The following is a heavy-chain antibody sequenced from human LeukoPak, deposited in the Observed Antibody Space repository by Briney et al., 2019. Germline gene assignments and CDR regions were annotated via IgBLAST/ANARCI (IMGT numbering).Heavy chain of an antibody. CDR1: GYSINNGYY. Sequence: SETLSLTCVVSGYSINNGYYWGWIRQTPGKGLEWIGSMYYNRDTYYNPSLSSRVIMSIDTSKNVFSLKLNSVTAADTAVYYCAKPVYSYDSSASFDVFDIGAKGTMVAVSS. D-gene: IGHD3-22*01. CDR2: MYYNRDT. J-gene: IGHJ3*02. V-gene: IGHV4-38-2*01. CDR3: AKPVYSYDSSASFDVFDI.